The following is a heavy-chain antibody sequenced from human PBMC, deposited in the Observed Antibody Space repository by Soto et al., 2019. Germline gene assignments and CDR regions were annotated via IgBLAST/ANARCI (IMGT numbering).Heavy chain of an antibody. CDR2: ISYDGSNK. D-gene: IGHD1-20*01. CDR3: AKEFHSWNYFDY. CDR1: GFTFSSSG. J-gene: IGHJ4*02. V-gene: IGHV3-30*18. Sequence: GGSLRVSCADSGFTFSSSGMHWVRQPPGKGLEWVAVISYDGSNKFYADSVKGRFTISRDNFRNTLYLQMNSLRAEDTAVYYCAKEFHSWNYFDYWGQGTLVTVSS.